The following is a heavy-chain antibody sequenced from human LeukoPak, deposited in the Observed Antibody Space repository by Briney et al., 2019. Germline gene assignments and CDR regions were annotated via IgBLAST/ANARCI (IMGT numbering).Heavy chain of an antibody. D-gene: IGHD3-10*01. CDR1: GGTFSSYA. CDR3: ARDVITMVRGVILPWFDP. J-gene: IGHJ5*02. V-gene: IGHV1-69*01. Sequence: RGASVKVSCKASGGTFSSYAISWVRQAPGQGLEWMGGIIPIFGTANYAQKFQGRVTITADESTSTAYMELSSLISEDTAVYYCARDVITMVRGVILPWFDPWGQGTLVTVSS. CDR2: IIPIFGTA.